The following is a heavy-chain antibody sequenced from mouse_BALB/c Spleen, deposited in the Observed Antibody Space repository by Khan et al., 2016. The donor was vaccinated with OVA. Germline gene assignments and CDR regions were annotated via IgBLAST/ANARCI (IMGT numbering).Heavy chain of an antibody. D-gene: IGHD1-1*01. CDR2: IWGDGST. J-gene: IGHJ4*01. CDR1: GFSLTSYG. V-gene: IGHV2-3*01. CDR3: AKFTPDYYSMDY. Sequence: VKLVESGPGLVAPSQCLSITCTVSGFSLTSYGVNWVRQPPGKGLEWLGVIWGDGSTNYHSTLKSRLIISKDNSKRQVFLTLNSLQTDDTATYYCAKFTPDYYSMDYWGQGTSVTVSS.